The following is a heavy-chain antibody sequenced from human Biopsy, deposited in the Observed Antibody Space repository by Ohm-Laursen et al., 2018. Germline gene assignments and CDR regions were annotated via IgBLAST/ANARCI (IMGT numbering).Heavy chain of an antibody. D-gene: IGHD1-26*01. CDR3: ARGEGSSWFDP. J-gene: IGHJ5*02. CDR2: IIPIPNVA. CDR1: GDSFTSYA. V-gene: IGHV1-69*01. Sequence: SSVKVSCKASGDSFTSYAIGWVRQAPGQGLEWMGGIIPIPNVATYAQKFQGRITITADESTSTAYMELSSLTSDGTAVYFCARGEGSSWFDPWGHGTLVTVSS.